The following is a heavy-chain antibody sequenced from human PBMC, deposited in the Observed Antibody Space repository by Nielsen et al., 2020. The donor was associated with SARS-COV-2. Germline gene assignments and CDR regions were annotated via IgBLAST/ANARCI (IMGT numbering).Heavy chain of an antibody. CDR2: IYYSGST. CDR3: ARHVPYYYDSSDYYYGMDV. Sequence: PESLSPTCIVSGGSISSYYWSWNRPLPGKGLEWIGYIYYSGSTYYNPSFKSRVTISVDTSKNQFSLKLSSVTAADTAVYYYARHVPYYYDSSDYYYGMDVWGQGTTVTVSS. CDR1: GGSISSYY. D-gene: IGHD3-22*01. J-gene: IGHJ6*02. V-gene: IGHV4-59*08.